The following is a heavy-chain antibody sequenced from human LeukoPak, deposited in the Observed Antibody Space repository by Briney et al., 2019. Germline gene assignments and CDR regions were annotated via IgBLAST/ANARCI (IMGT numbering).Heavy chain of an antibody. CDR1: GGSFSDYS. Sequence: SETLSLTCAVYGGSFSDYSWTWIRQPPGKGLEWIGETDRGGRTTYNPSLKSRVTILVDTSKNQFSLKLSSVTAADTAVYYCARGPDGSGSYCNALIDYWGQGTLATVSS. V-gene: IGHV4-34*01. CDR3: ARGPDGSGSYCNALIDY. J-gene: IGHJ4*02. D-gene: IGHD3-10*01. CDR2: TDRGGRT.